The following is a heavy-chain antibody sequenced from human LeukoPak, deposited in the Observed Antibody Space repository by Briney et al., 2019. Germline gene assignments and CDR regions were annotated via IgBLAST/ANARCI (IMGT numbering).Heavy chain of an antibody. V-gene: IGHV3-23*01. CDR1: GFTFTNYA. Sequence: GGSLRLSCAASGFTFTNYAMSWVRQAPGEGLEWVSAISASAGTTAYANSVKGRFTISRDNAKNTLYLQMSSPRAEDTAVYYCAKDWEMATLDYWGQGTLVTVSS. J-gene: IGHJ4*02. CDR2: ISASAGTT. CDR3: AKDWEMATLDY. D-gene: IGHD5-24*01.